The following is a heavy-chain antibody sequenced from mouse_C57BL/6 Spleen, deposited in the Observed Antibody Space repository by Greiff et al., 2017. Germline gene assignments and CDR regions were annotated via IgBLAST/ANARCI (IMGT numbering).Heavy chain of an antibody. Sequence: EVKLMESGPELVKPGASVKMSCKASGYTFTDYNMHWVKQSHGKSLEWIGYINPNNGGTSYNQKFKGKATLTVNKSSSTAYMELRSLTSEDSAVYYCARSTTVVATDAMDYWGQGTSVTVSS. V-gene: IGHV1-22*01. J-gene: IGHJ4*01. D-gene: IGHD1-1*01. CDR2: INPNNGGT. CDR1: GYTFTDYN. CDR3: ARSTTVVATDAMDY.